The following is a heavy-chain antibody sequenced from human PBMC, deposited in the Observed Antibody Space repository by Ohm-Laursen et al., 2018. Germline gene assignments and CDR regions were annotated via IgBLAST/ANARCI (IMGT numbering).Heavy chain of an antibody. CDR3: ARDLFHDSSGY. Sequence: SLRLSCTASGFTFSSYWMSWVRQAPGKGLEWVANIKQDGSEKYYVDSVKGRFTISRDNAKNSLYLQMNSLRAEDTAVYYFARDLFHDSSGYWGQGTLVTVSS. CDR1: GFTFSSYW. V-gene: IGHV3-7*01. CDR2: IKQDGSEK. D-gene: IGHD3-22*01. J-gene: IGHJ4*02.